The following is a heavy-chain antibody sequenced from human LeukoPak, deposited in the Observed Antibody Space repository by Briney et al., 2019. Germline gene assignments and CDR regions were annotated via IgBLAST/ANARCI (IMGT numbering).Heavy chain of an antibody. CDR2: INSDGSIT. D-gene: IGHD2/OR15-2a*01. CDR3: AADGEYAFLV. J-gene: IGHJ3*01. V-gene: IGHV3-74*01. CDR1: GLSFRSYW. Sequence: GGSLRLSCAASGLSFRSYWMHWGRQVPGKGLVWVSRINSDGSITTYADSVRGRFTISRDNAKNTLYLQTNSLRAEDTAVYYCAADGEYAFLVWGQGTMVTVSS.